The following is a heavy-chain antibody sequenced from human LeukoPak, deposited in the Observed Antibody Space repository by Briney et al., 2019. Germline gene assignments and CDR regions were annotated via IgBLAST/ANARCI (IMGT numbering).Heavy chain of an antibody. Sequence: SETLSLTCTVSGGSISSYYWSWIRQPPGKGLEWIGYIYYGGSTNYNPSLKSRVTISVDTSKNQFSLKLSSVTAADTAVYYCAGPGIVGTWGQGTLVTVSS. CDR1: GGSISSYY. V-gene: IGHV4-59*08. D-gene: IGHD1-26*01. J-gene: IGHJ4*02. CDR2: IYYGGST. CDR3: AGPGIVGT.